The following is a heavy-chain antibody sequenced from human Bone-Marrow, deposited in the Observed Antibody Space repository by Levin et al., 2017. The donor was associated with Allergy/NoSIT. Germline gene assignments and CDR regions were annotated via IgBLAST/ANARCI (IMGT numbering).Heavy chain of an antibody. CDR2: IITGGNTM. Sequence: RAGGSLRLSCAASGFTFRSFSINWVRQAPGKGLEWVSYIITGGNTMYYADSVKGRFTVSRAHAKNSAYLQISGLSAEDTAVYYCARVRGATLPTHYTDYWGQGTLVTVSS. CDR3: ARVRGATLPTHYTDY. J-gene: IGHJ4*02. V-gene: IGHV3-48*01. D-gene: IGHD3-10*01. CDR1: GFTFRSFS.